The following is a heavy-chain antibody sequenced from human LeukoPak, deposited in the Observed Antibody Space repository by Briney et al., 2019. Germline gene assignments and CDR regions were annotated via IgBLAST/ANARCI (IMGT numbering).Heavy chain of an antibody. CDR1: GGSFSGYF. Sequence: SETLSLTCAVYGGSFSGYFWSWIRQPPGKGLEWIGEINHSESTNYNPSLKSRVTMSVDTSKNQFSLKLSSVTAADTAVYYCARGVRYFDWLSLWNYWGQGTLVTVSS. J-gene: IGHJ4*02. CDR2: INHSEST. V-gene: IGHV4-34*01. CDR3: ARGVRYFDWLSLWNY. D-gene: IGHD3-9*01.